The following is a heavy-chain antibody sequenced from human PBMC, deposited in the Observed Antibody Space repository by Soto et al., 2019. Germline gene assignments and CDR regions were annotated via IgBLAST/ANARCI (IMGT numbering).Heavy chain of an antibody. V-gene: IGHV4-59*11. CDR1: GGSISSHY. CDR2: ISYSGSS. D-gene: IGHD3-16*01. CDR3: ARADPDASVGF. J-gene: IGHJ4*02. Sequence: LSLTCTVSGGSISSHYWTWLRQPPGKGLEWIGYISYSGSSYYNPSLKSRVTISADTSRNQFSLRLTSVIAADTAVYFCARADPDASVGFWGQGTLVTVSS.